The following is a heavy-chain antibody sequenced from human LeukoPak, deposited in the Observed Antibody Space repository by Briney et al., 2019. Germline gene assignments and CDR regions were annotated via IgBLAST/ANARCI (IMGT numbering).Heavy chain of an antibody. D-gene: IGHD6-19*01. CDR3: ARDRGSGWHTFDY. CDR2: ISSSTSYM. V-gene: IGHV3-21*01. Sequence: PGGSLRPSCAASGFTFSSYYMSWVRQAPGKGLEWVSSISSSTSYMFYADSVRGRFTISRDNAKNSLYLQMNSLRAEDTAVYYCARDRGSGWHTFDYWGQGTLVSVSS. CDR1: GFTFSSYY. J-gene: IGHJ4*02.